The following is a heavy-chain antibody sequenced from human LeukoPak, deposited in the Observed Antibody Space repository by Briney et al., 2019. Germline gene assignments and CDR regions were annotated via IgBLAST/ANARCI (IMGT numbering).Heavy chain of an antibody. V-gene: IGHV1-8*02. CDR3: ATGITAARTFGY. D-gene: IGHD6-13*01. CDR2: MNPNSGNT. Sequence: ASVKVSCKASGYTFTSYGISWVRQAPGQGLEWMGWMNPNSGNTGYAQKFQGRVTMTRDTSISTAYMELSSLKSEDTAVYYCATGITAARTFGYWGQGTLVTVSS. CDR1: GYTFTSYG. J-gene: IGHJ4*02.